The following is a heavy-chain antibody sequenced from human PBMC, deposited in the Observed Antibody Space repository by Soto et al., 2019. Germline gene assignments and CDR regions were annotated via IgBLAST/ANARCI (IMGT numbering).Heavy chain of an antibody. D-gene: IGHD3-22*01. CDR2: ISSSSSYI. Sequence: PGWLLRLSCAASGFTFSSYSVNWFRQAPLNVLEWVSSISSSSSYIYYSDSVKGRFTISRDNAKNSLYLQMNSLRAEDTAVYYCARDNYYDSSPLDPQTADDFDIWGQGTMVTVSS. CDR3: ARDNYYDSSPLDPQTADDFDI. V-gene: IGHV3-21*01. CDR1: GFTFSSYS. J-gene: IGHJ3*02.